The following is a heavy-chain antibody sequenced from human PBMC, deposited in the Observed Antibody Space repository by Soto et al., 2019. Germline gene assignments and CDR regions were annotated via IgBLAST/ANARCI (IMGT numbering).Heavy chain of an antibody. J-gene: IGHJ4*02. CDR2: IYPGDSDT. Sequence: GESLKISCKGSGYSFTSYWIGWVRQMPGKGLEWMGIIYPGDSDTRYSPSFQGQVTISADKSISTAYLQWSSLKASDTAMYYCVRGPYYYDSSGYYYFDYWGQGTLVTVSS. D-gene: IGHD3-22*01. V-gene: IGHV5-51*01. CDR3: VRGPYYYDSSGYYYFDY. CDR1: GYSFTSYW.